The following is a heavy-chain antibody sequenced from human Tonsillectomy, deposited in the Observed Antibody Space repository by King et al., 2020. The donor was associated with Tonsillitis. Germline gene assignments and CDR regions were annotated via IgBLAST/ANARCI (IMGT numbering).Heavy chain of an antibody. CDR2: ISAYNGDT. D-gene: IGHD3-22*01. V-gene: IGHV1-18*01. J-gene: IGHJ5*02. CDR1: GYTFTSYA. Sequence: QLVQSGAEVKQPGASVKVSCKASGYTFTSYAISWVRQAPGQGLEWMGWISAYNGDTNYAQKFQGRVTMTTDPTTRTAYMELRGRRSDDTAVYYCAREDSSWGWFDPWGQGTLVTVSS. CDR3: AREDSSWGWFDP.